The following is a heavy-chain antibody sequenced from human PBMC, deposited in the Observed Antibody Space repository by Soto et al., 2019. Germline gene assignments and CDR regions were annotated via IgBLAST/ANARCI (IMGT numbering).Heavy chain of an antibody. CDR1: GFSFSNAW. CDR3: TTQIHMITFGGVIVPHDFDY. Sequence: EVQLVESGGGLVKPGGSLRLSCAASGFSFSNAWMSWVRQAPGKGLEWVGRIKSKTDGGTIDYAAPVKGRFTISRDDSKNTLYMQMNSLKTEDTAVYYCTTQIHMITFGGVIVPHDFDYWGQGTLVTVSS. J-gene: IGHJ4*02. V-gene: IGHV3-15*01. CDR2: IKSKTDGGTI. D-gene: IGHD3-16*02.